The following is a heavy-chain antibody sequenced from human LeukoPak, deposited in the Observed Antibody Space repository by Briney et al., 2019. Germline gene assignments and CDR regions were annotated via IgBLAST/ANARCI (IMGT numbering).Heavy chain of an antibody. CDR3: ARGSYYDSSGYYYGGPYYFDY. D-gene: IGHD3-22*01. J-gene: IGHJ4*02. CDR1: GGSISSYY. Sequence: PSETLSLICTVSGGSISSYYWSWIRQPPGKGLEWIGYIYYSGSTNFNPSLKSRVTISVDTSKNQFSLKLSSVTAADTAVYYCARGSYYDSSGYYYGGPYYFDYWGQGTLVTVSS. V-gene: IGHV4-59*12. CDR2: IYYSGST.